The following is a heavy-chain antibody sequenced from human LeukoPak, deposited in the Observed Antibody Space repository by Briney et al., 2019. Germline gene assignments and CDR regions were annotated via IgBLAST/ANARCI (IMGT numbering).Heavy chain of an antibody. J-gene: IGHJ4*02. CDR1: GFTFSSYS. CDR3: ARDESGYDILTGSAGY. CDR2: ISSSSSYI. D-gene: IGHD3-9*01. V-gene: IGHV3-21*01. Sequence: PGGSLRLSCAASGFTFSSYSMNWVRQAPGKGLEWVSSISSSSSYIYYADSVKGRFTISRDNAENSLYLQMNSLRAEDTAVYYCARDESGYDILTGSAGYWGQGTLVTVSS.